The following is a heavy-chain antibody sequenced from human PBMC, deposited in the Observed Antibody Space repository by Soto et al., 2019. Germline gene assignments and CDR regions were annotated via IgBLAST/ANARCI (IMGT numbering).Heavy chain of an antibody. CDR2: ISAYNGNT. CDR1: GYTFTSYG. V-gene: IGHV1-18*01. D-gene: IGHD3-10*01. CDR3: ARVYGSGSYYFIGYDY. J-gene: IGHJ4*02. Sequence: ASVKVSCKASGYTFTSYGISWVRQAPGQGLEWMGWISAYNGNTNYAQKLQGRVTMTTDTSTSTAYMELRSLRSDDTAVYYCARVYGSGSYYFIGYDYWGQGTLVTVSS.